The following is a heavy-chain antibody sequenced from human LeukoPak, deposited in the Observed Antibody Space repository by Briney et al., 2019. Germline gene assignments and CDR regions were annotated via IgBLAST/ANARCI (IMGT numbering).Heavy chain of an antibody. J-gene: IGHJ5*02. Sequence: SETLSLTCTVSGGSISSSSYYWGWIRQPPGKGLEWIGRIYTSGSTNYNPSLKSRVTMSVDTSKNQFSLKLSSVTAADTAVYYCARDGISIAVAGFNWFDPWGQGTLVTVSS. V-gene: IGHV4-39*07. D-gene: IGHD6-19*01. CDR2: IYTSGST. CDR3: ARDGISIAVAGFNWFDP. CDR1: GGSISSSSYY.